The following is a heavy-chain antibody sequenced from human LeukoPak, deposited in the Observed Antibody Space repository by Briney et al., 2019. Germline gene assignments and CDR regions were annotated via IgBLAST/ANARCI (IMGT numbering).Heavy chain of an antibody. CDR1: GYTFTSYD. D-gene: IGHD2-2*01. J-gene: IGHJ6*03. Sequence: ASVKVSCKASGYTFTSYDINWVRQATGQGLEWMGWMNPNSGNTVYAQKFQGRVTMTRNTSISTAYMELSSLRSEDTAVYYCAREGTSIVVVPAAISSYYYYMDVWSKGTTVTVSS. CDR3: AREGTSIVVVPAAISSYYYYMDV. V-gene: IGHV1-8*01. CDR2: MNPNSGNT.